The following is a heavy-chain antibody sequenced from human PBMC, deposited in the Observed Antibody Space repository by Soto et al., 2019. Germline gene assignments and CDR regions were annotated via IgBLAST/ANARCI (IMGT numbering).Heavy chain of an antibody. V-gene: IGHV3-7*01. CDR2: IKQDGTEK. J-gene: IGHJ4*02. CDR1: GFTFSAYW. Sequence: GGSLRLSCAASGFTFSAYWMSWLRQAPGKGLEWVASIKQDGTEKYYVDSVKGRLTISKDNAKNSLYLQMDSLRLEDTAVYFCAREVHASFDFWGQGTLVTVSS. CDR3: AREVHASFDF.